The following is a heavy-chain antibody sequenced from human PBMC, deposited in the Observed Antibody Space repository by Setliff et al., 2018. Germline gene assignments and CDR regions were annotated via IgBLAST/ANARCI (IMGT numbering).Heavy chain of an antibody. D-gene: IGHD6-19*01. Sequence: PSETLSLTCTVSGGSISSSTYYWGWIRQPPGKGLEWIGSIYYSGSTYYNPSLKSRVTISVDTSKNQFSLKLSSVTAADSAIFYCARVPPQCYVDYWGQGTLVTAPQ. J-gene: IGHJ4*02. CDR2: IYYSGST. CDR3: ARVPPQCYVDY. CDR1: GGSISSSTYY. V-gene: IGHV4-39*07.